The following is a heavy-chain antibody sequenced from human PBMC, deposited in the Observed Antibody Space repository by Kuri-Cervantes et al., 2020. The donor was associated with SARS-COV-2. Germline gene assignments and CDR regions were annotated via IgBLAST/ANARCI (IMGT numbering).Heavy chain of an antibody. V-gene: IGHV4-61*01. J-gene: IGHJ5*02. D-gene: IGHD2-2*01. CDR3: ARLGRYCSSTSCYPNWFDP. CDR1: GGSVSSGSYY. CDR2: IYYSGST. Sequence: SETLSLTCTVSGGSVSSGSYYWSWIRQPPGKGLEWIGYIYYSGSTNYNPSLKSRVTISVDTSKNQFSLKLSSVTAADTAVYYCARLGRYCSSTSCYPNWFDPWGQGTPVTVSS.